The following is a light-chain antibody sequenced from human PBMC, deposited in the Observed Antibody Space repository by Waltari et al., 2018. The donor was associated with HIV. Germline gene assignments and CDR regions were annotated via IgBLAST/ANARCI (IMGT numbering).Light chain of an antibody. CDR1: DLGDND. Sequence: SYALTQPPSMSVSPGETATLTCPGDDLGDNDVYWYQQRLGQSPVLVIYQDTWRPLGIPERLSGSNSGNTATLTISGTQAMDEADYYCQAWDSSAVVFGGGTKLTVL. V-gene: IGLV3-1*01. J-gene: IGLJ2*01. CDR3: QAWDSSAVV. CDR2: QDT.